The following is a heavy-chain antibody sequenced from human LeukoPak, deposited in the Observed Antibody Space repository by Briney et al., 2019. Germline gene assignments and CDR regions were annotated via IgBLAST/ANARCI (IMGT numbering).Heavy chain of an antibody. V-gene: IGHV1-18*01. CDR2: ISAYNGNT. CDR1: GYTFTSYG. J-gene: IGHJ4*02. CDR3: ARDMTTVTIRSFDY. Sequence: GASVKVSCKASGYTFTSYGISWVRQAPGQGLEWMGWISAYNGNTNYAQKLQGRVTMTTDTSTSTAYMELRSLRSDDTAVYCCARDMTTVTIRSFDYWGQGTLVTVSS. D-gene: IGHD4-11*01.